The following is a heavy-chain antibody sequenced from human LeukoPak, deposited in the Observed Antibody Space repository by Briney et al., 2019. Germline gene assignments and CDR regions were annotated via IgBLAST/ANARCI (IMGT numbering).Heavy chain of an antibody. CDR3: ARDLDTYVVLTAYDTFDI. D-gene: IGHD2-21*02. CDR2: IKPSGSEK. V-gene: IGHV3-7*01. Sequence: GGSLRLSCEGSGFTFSNYWMTWVRQAPEKGLEWVANIKPSGSEKHYADSVEGRFTISRDNAKNSLYLQMNSLRAEDTAVYYCARDLDTYVVLTAYDTFDIWGQGTMVTVSS. CDR1: GFTFSNYW. J-gene: IGHJ3*02.